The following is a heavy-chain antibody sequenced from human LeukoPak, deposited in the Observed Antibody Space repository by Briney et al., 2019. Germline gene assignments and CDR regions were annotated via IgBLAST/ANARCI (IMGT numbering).Heavy chain of an antibody. CDR3: ARDLVGASYY. CDR2: INRDGSEK. J-gene: IGHJ4*02. Sequence: GGSLRLSCAASGFTSNNYWMSWVRQAPGKGLEWVANINRDGSEKYYVDSVEGRFTIFRDNGENTLSLQMNNLRVEDTAVYYCARDLVGASYYWGQGTLVTVSS. D-gene: IGHD1-26*01. CDR1: GFTSNNYW. V-gene: IGHV3-7*01.